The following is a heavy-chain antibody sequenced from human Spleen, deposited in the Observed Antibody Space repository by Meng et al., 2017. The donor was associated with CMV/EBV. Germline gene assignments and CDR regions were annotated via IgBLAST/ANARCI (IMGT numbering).Heavy chain of an antibody. J-gene: IGHJ6*02. CDR2: INTYNGKT. V-gene: IGHV1-18*01. CDR3: ARDIGGAVVVPAAIIGMDV. Sequence: ASVKVSCKASGYTFSNHGICWVRQAPGQGLEWMGWINTYNGKTNYAEKLQGRVTMTTDTSTSTAYMELRSLRSDDTAVYYCARDIGGAVVVPAAIIGMDVWGQGTTVTVSS. D-gene: IGHD2-2*01. CDR1: GYTFSNHG.